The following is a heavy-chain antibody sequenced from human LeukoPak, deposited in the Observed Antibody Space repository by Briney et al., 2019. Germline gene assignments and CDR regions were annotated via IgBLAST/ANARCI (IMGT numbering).Heavy chain of an antibody. CDR3: DCSSTSCYAAGDY. CDR1: GFTFSSYS. J-gene: IGHJ4*02. D-gene: IGHD2-2*01. CDR2: ISGSGGSP. V-gene: IGHV3-23*01. Sequence: PGGSLRLSCAASGFTFSSYSMNWVRQAPGKGLEWVSSISGSGGSPYYADSVKGRFTISRDNSRNTLYLQMNSLRTEDTAVYYCDCSSTSCYAAGDYWGQGTLVTVSS.